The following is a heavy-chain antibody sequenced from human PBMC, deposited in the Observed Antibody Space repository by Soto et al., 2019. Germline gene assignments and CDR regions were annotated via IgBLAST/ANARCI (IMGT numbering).Heavy chain of an antibody. J-gene: IGHJ5*02. V-gene: IGHV3-53*01. Sequence: GGSLRLSCAASGFTVSSNYMSWVRQAPGKGLEWVSVIYSGGSTYYADSVKGRFTISRDNSKNTLYLQMNSLRAEDTAVYYCARSFRGHLSWFDPWGQGTLVTVSS. CDR3: ARSFRGHLSWFDP. D-gene: IGHD3-3*02. CDR1: GFTVSSNY. CDR2: IYSGGST.